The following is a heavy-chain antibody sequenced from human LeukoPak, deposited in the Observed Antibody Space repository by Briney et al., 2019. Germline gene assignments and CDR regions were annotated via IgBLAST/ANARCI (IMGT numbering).Heavy chain of an antibody. D-gene: IGHD6-13*01. V-gene: IGHV3-48*04. Sequence: GGSLRLSCAASGFTFSSYAMSWVRQAPGKGLEWVSYISSSGSTIYYADSVKGRFTISRDNAKNSLYLQMNSLRAEDTAVYYCARDRKRAAGTDYWGQGTLVTVSS. CDR2: ISSSGSTI. J-gene: IGHJ4*02. CDR1: GFTFSSYA. CDR3: ARDRKRAAGTDY.